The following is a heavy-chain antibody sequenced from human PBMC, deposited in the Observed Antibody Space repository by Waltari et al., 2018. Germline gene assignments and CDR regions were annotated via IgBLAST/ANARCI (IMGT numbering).Heavy chain of an antibody. J-gene: IGHJ5*02. CDR1: GFTFSDYY. V-gene: IGHV3-11*06. CDR3: ARDPAAMSWFDP. Sequence: QVQLVESGGGLFKPGGSLRLSCAAPGFTFSDYYTSWIRQAPGKGLEWVSYISSSSTYTNYADSVKGRFTISRDNAKNSLYLQMNSLRAEDTAVYYCARDPAAMSWFDPWGQGTKVTVSS. CDR2: ISSSSTYT. D-gene: IGHD2-2*01.